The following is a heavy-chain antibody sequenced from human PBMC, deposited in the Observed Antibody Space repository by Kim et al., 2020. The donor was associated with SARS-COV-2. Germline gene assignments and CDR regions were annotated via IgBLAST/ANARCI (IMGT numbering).Heavy chain of an antibody. CDR2: IIPIFGTA. Sequence: SVKVSCKASGGTFSSYAISWVRQAPGQGLEWMGGIIPIFGTANYAQKFQGRVTITADESTSTAYMELSSLRSEDTAVYYCARSRGRGIVVVTAMASWGQGTLVTVSS. CDR1: GGTFSSYA. J-gene: IGHJ5*02. V-gene: IGHV1-69*13. D-gene: IGHD2-21*02. CDR3: ARSRGRGIVVVTAMAS.